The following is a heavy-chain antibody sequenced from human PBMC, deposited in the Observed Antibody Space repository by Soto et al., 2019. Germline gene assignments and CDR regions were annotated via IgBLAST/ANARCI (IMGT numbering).Heavy chain of an antibody. Sequence: SETLSLTCTVSGGSVSSGGYYWNWIRQHPGKGLEWIGYIYYSGSTYYNPSLKSRLTIDTSKNHFSLKLSSVTAADTAVYYCARGTIFGGDYYYGMDVWGQGTTVTVSS. CDR3: ARGTIFGGDYYYGMDV. D-gene: IGHD3-3*01. CDR2: IYYSGST. J-gene: IGHJ6*02. CDR1: GGSVSSGGYY. V-gene: IGHV4-31*03.